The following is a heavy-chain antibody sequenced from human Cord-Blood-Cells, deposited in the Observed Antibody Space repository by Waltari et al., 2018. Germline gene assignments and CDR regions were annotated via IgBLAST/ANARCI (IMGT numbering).Heavy chain of an antibody. CDR3: ASDSGSYY. CDR2: IYYSGST. J-gene: IGHJ4*02. CDR1: GGSISSSSYY. V-gene: IGHV4-39*01. Sequence: QLQLQESGPGLVMPSETLSLTCTVSGGSISSSSYYWGWIRQPPGKGLEWIGSIYYSGSTYYNPSLKSRVTISVDTSKNQFSLKLSSVTATDTAVYYCASDSGSYYWGQGTLVTVSS. D-gene: IGHD1-26*01.